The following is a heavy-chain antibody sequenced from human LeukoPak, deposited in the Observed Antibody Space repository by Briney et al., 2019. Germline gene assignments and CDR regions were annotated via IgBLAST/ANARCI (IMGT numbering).Heavy chain of an antibody. J-gene: IGHJ5*02. V-gene: IGHV1-69*04. CDR3: ARDQGICSGGSCYSGYWFDP. CDR2: IIPILGIA. Sequence: SVKVSCKASGGTFSSYAISWVRQAPGQGLEWMGRIIPILGIANYAQKFQGRVTITADKSTSTAYMELSSLRSEDTAVYFCARDQGICSGGSCYSGYWFDPWGQGTLVTVSS. D-gene: IGHD2-15*01. CDR1: GGTFSSYA.